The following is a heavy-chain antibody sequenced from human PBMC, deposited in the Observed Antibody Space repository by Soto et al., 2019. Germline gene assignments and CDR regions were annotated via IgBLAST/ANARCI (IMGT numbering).Heavy chain of an antibody. CDR2: ISYSGST. D-gene: IGHD4-17*01. CDR3: ARDAMTTVIPYYYYYAMDV. V-gene: IGHV4-59*01. Sequence: SETLSLTCTVSGGSISTYYWSWIRQPPGKGLEWIGYISYSGSTNYNPSLRCRVTISLDTSKNQFSLKLNSVTAADTAVYYCARDAMTTVIPYYYYYAMDVWGQGTTVTVSS. CDR1: GGSISTYY. J-gene: IGHJ6*02.